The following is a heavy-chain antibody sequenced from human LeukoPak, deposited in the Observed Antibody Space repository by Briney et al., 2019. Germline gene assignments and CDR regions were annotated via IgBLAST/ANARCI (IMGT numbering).Heavy chain of an antibody. J-gene: IGHJ4*02. D-gene: IGHD3-22*01. CDR1: GGPFSGYS. CDR3: ARESYDSSGYCFDY. CDR2: INHSGST. Sequence: SETLSLTCAVYGGPFSGYSWSWFRRPPGRGRGWIGEINHSGSTNYNPSLKSRVTISVDTSKNQFSLKLSSVTAADTAVYYCARESYDSSGYCFDYWGQGTLVTVSS. V-gene: IGHV4-34*01.